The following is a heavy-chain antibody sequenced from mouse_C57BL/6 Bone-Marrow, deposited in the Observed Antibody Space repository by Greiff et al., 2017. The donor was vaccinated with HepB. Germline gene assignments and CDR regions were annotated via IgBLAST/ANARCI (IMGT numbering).Heavy chain of an antibody. J-gene: IGHJ4*01. CDR1: GYTFTDYY. Sequence: VQLQQSGAELVKPGASVKISCKASGYTFTDYYINWVKQRPGQGLEWIGKIGPGSGSTYYNEKFKGKATLTADKSSSTAYMQLSSLTSEDSAVYCCAIMTTIVPYYAMDYWGQGTSVTVSS. CDR3: AIMTTIVPYYAMDY. CDR2: IGPGSGST. V-gene: IGHV1-77*01. D-gene: IGHD1-1*01.